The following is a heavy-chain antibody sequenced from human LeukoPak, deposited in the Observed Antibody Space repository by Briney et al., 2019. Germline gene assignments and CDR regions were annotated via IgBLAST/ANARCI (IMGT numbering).Heavy chain of an antibody. CDR3: ARDREQWLAVDAFDI. Sequence: GGSLRLSCAASGFTFSSYGMSWVRQAPGKGLEWVSCISGSVSSTDYADSVKGRFTISRDNSKNTLYLQMNSLRAEDTAVYYCARDREQWLAVDAFDIWGQGTMVTVSS. J-gene: IGHJ3*02. V-gene: IGHV3-23*01. CDR1: GFTFSSYG. D-gene: IGHD6-19*01. CDR2: ISGSVSST.